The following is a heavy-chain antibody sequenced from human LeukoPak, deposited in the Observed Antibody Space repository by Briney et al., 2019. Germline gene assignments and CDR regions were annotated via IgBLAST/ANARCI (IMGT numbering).Heavy chain of an antibody. D-gene: IGHD3-10*01. CDR1: GYSISSGYY. CDR3: ARGFYYGSGSGLWFDP. CDR2: IYHSGST. Sequence: SETLSLTCTVSGYSISSGYYWGWIRQPPGKGLEWLGSIYHSGSTYYNPSLKSRVTISVDTSKNQFSLKLSSVTAADTAVYYCARGFYYGSGSGLWFDPWGQGTLVTVSS. V-gene: IGHV4-38-2*02. J-gene: IGHJ5*02.